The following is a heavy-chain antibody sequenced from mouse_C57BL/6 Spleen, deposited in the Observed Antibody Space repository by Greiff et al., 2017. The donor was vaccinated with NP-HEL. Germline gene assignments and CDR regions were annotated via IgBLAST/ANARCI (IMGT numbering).Heavy chain of an antibody. CDR3: ARSEITTVVATPYAMDY. CDR2: IYPGDGDT. J-gene: IGHJ4*01. CDR1: GYAFSSSW. Sequence: QVQLQQSGPELVKPGASVKISCKASGYAFSSSWMNWVKQRPGKGLEWIGRIYPGDGDTNYNGKFKGKATLTADKSSSTAYMQLSSLTSEDSAVYFCARSEITTVVATPYAMDYWGQGTSVTVSS. D-gene: IGHD1-1*01. V-gene: IGHV1-82*01.